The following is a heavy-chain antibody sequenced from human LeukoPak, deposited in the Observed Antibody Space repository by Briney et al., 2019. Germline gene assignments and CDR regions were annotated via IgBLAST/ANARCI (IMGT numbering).Heavy chain of an antibody. Sequence: GGSLRLSCAASGSTFSSHAMSWVRQAPGRGLEWVSSISGSGANINYADSVKGRFIISRDNSKNTLYVQMNSLRAEDTAVYYCAKSAIAAAGTGAFDLWGQGTMVTVSS. CDR3: AKSAIAAAGTGAFDL. J-gene: IGHJ3*01. V-gene: IGHV3-23*01. CDR2: ISGSGANI. CDR1: GSTFSSHA. D-gene: IGHD6-25*01.